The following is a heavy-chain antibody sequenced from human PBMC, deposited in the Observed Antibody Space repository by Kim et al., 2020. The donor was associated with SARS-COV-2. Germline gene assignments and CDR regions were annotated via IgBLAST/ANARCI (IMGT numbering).Heavy chain of an antibody. CDR2: ISWNSGSI. V-gene: IGHV3-9*01. CDR1: GFTFDDCA. D-gene: IGHD6-13*01. CDR3: VKDKKWEDSTWAYYAMDV. J-gene: IGHJ6*04. Sequence: GGSLRLSCAGSGFTFDDCAMHWVRQAPGKGLEWVSGISWNSGSINYADSVKGRFTISRDNAKNSLYLQMNSLRPDDTALYYCVKDKKWEDSTWAYYAMDVWGKGTTVTVSS.